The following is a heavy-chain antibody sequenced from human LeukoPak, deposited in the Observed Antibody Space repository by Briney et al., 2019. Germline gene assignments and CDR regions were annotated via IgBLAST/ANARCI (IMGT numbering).Heavy chain of an antibody. Sequence: GASVKVSCKTSGFTFTNYGITWVRQAPGQGLEWMGWISVYNGNTTNAQKFQGRVTMTTDTSTNTAYMELRSLRSDDTAVYYCARGGGNPILYHYYYMDVWGKGTTATVSS. CDR2: ISVYNGNT. CDR3: ARGGGNPILYHYYYMDV. D-gene: IGHD4-23*01. J-gene: IGHJ6*03. V-gene: IGHV1-18*01. CDR1: GFTFTNYG.